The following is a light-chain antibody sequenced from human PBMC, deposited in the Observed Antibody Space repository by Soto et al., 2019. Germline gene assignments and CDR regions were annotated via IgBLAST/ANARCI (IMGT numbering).Light chain of an antibody. CDR1: QTIDNF. V-gene: IGKV1-39*01. CDR3: HQTYTVLWT. J-gene: IGKJ1*01. Sequence: IQMTQSPSSLSASVGDRLNITCRASQTIDNFLNWYQQQPGQVPKLLVYAASSLHSGVPSRFSGSGSGTDFTLTISNLQPEDFATYYCHQTYTVLWTFGQGTRVEIK. CDR2: AAS.